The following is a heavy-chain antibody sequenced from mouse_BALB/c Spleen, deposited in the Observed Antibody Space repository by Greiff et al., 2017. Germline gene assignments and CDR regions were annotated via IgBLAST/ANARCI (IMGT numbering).Heavy chain of an antibody. V-gene: IGHV1-69*02. CDR2: IYPSDSYT. Sequence: VQLQQPGAELVRPGASVKLSCKASGYTFTSYWINWVKQRPGQGLEWIGNIYPSDSYTNYNQKFKDKATLTVDKSSSTAYMQLSSPTSEDSAVYYCTRYYYGMDYWGQGTSVTVSS. J-gene: IGHJ4*01. CDR1: GYTFTSYW. CDR3: TRYYYGMDY.